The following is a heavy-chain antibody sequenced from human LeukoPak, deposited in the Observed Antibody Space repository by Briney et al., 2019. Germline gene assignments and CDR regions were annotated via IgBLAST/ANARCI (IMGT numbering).Heavy chain of an antibody. CDR3: ARAPRYNWNLDAFDI. V-gene: IGHV3-7*01. Sequence: ESGGSLRLSCEVSGFTFSSSWMTWVRQAPGKGLEWVASINTDGSVEKYLDSVKGRFTISRDDAKNSLYLQMNSLRAEDTAVYYCARAPRYNWNLDAFDIWGQGTMVTVSS. J-gene: IGHJ3*02. CDR1: GFTFSSSW. D-gene: IGHD1-7*01. CDR2: INTDGSVE.